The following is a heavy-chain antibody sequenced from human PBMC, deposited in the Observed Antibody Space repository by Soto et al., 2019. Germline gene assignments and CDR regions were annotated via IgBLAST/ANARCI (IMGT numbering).Heavy chain of an antibody. J-gene: IGHJ4*02. V-gene: IGHV4-30-2*01. D-gene: IGHD2-21*01. CDR1: GGSISSGGYS. CDR3: VRDMQLWRLDS. Sequence: SETLSLTCAVSGGSISSGGYSWSWIRQPPGKGLQWIGQINHSGSANYNPSLKSRVTTSVHTSNSQFSLELSSVTAEDTAVYYCVRDMQLWRLDSWGQGTLVTVSS. CDR2: INHSGSA.